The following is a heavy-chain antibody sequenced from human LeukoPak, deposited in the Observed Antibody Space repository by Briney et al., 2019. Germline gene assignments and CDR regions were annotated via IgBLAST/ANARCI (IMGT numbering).Heavy chain of an antibody. J-gene: IGHJ5*02. D-gene: IGHD3-9*01. CDR1: GGSFSGYY. CDR2: INHSGST. Sequence: PSETLSLTCAVYGGSFSGYYWNWIRQPPGKGLEWIGEINHSGSTNYNQSLKSRVTISVDTSKNQFSLKLSSVTAADTAVYYCARGARYDVLTGYYAEDNCFEPWGQGTLVTVSS. CDR3: ARGARYDVLTGYYAEDNCFEP. V-gene: IGHV4-34*01.